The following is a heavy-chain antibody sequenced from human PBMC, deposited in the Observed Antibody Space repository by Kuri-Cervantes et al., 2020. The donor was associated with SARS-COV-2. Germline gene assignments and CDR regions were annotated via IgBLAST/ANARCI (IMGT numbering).Heavy chain of an antibody. J-gene: IGHJ5*02. Sequence: ESLKISCTVSGGSISASTYYWGWIRQPPGKGLEWIGGISYSGSTYYNPSLKSRVTISVDTSRNQFSLELSSVTAADTAVYYCARQMMSSITIFGVVITRNWFDPWGQGTLVTVSS. CDR3: ARQMMSSITIFGVVITRNWFDP. CDR1: GGSISASTYY. V-gene: IGHV4-39*01. D-gene: IGHD3-3*01. CDR2: ISYSGST.